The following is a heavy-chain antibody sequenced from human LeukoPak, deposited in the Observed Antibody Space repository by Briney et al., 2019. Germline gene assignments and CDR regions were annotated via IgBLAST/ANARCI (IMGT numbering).Heavy chain of an antibody. CDR3: AREAAVAGCIDY. Sequence: GGSLRLSCAASGFTFNVYNMNWVRQAPGKGLEWVSSISSSSIYIYYADSVKGRFTISRDNANNSLHLQMNSLRAEDTAVYYCAREAAVAGCIDYWGQGTLVTVSS. J-gene: IGHJ4*02. CDR2: ISSSSIYI. CDR1: GFTFNVYN. D-gene: IGHD6-19*01. V-gene: IGHV3-21*01.